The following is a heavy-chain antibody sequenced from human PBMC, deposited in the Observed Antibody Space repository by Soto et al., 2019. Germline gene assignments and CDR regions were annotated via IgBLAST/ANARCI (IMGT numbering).Heavy chain of an antibody. D-gene: IGHD2-21*01. CDR3: ARGAPLFIQH. J-gene: IGHJ1*01. CDR1: GGSISSGGYS. V-gene: IGHV4-30-2*01. CDR2: IYHSGST. Sequence: PSETLSLTCTVSGGSISSGGYSWSWIRKPPGKGLEWIGYIYHSGSTYYNPSLKSRVTISVDRSKNQFSLKLSSVTAADTAVYYCARGAPLFIQHWGQGTLVTVSS.